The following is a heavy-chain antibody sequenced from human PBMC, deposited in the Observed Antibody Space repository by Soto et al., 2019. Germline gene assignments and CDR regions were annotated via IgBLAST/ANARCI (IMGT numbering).Heavy chain of an antibody. CDR1: GGSVGSGGYH. CDR2: VYYSGST. J-gene: IGHJ4*02. D-gene: IGHD3-16*02. V-gene: IGHV4-61*08. Sequence: SETLSLTCTVSGGSVGSGGYHWSWIRQPPGKGLEWIESVYYSGSTIYTPSLKSRVTISIDTSNNQFSLKLSSVTAADTAVYYCARSRSRPAYWGQGALVTVSS. CDR3: ARSRSRPAY.